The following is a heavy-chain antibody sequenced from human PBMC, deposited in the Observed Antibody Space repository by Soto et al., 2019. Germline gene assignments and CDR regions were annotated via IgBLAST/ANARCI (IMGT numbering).Heavy chain of an antibody. CDR2: IYYSGST. CDR1: AGSISSSSYY. J-gene: IGHJ5*02. D-gene: IGHD3-3*01. Sequence: SETLSFTCTVSAGSISSSSYYWGWVRQPPGQGLEWIGSIYYSGSTYYNPSLKSRVTISVDTSKNQVSLKLSSLTAADTAVYYCARLVKLSSEWLLLAWVGPWGQGTV. CDR3: ARLVKLSSEWLLLAWVGP. V-gene: IGHV4-39*01.